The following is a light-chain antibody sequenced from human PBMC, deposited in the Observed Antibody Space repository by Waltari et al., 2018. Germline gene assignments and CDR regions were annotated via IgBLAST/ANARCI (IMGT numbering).Light chain of an antibody. Sequence: QSALTQPASVSGSPGQSITIPCTGTSSDVGGYNYVSWYQQHPGKAPKLMIYEVSNRPSGVSKRVAGLKSGHPASLTISGLQAEDEADYYCSSYTSSSTLVVFGGGTKLTVL. CDR2: EVS. CDR3: SSYTSSSTLVV. CDR1: SSDVGGYNY. J-gene: IGLJ2*01. V-gene: IGLV2-14*01.